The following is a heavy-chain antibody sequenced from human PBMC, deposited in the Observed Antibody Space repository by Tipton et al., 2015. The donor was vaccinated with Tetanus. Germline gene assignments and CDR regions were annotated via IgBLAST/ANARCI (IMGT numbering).Heavy chain of an antibody. CDR3: ARSTGFDC. Sequence: SLRLSCAASGFTLSSYWMSWVRQAPGKGLEWVANIKQDGSEKYYADSVKGRFTISRDNAKNSLYLQMNSLRAEDTAVYYCARSTGFDCWGQGTLVAVSS. V-gene: IGHV3-7*01. CDR1: GFTLSSYW. J-gene: IGHJ4*02. D-gene: IGHD2-8*02. CDR2: IKQDGSEK.